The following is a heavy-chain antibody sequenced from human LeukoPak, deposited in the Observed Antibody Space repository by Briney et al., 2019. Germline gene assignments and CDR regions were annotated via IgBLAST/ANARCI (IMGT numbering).Heavy chain of an antibody. CDR2: ISCSGGST. J-gene: IGHJ4*02. CDR1: GFTFSSYA. D-gene: IGHD2-21*01. CDR3: AKFQPSHIVVPNYFFDY. Sequence: GGSLRLSGAASGFTFSSYAMSWVRQAPGKGLGWVSAISCSGGSTYYADSVKGRFTISRDNSKNTQYLQMNSLRAEDKAVYSCAKFQPSHIVVPNYFFDYWGPGNLVTVSS. V-gene: IGHV3-23*01.